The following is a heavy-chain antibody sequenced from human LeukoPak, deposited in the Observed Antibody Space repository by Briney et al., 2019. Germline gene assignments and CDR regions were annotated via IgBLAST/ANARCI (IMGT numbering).Heavy chain of an antibody. Sequence: SETLSLTCTVSGDSISSNYWSWLRQPPGKGLEWSGYIYYTGSTNYNPSLKSRVTISVDTSKNQLSLKLSSVTAADTAVYYCAREIKWELRNWFDPWGQGTLVTVSS. CDR1: GDSISSNY. V-gene: IGHV4-59*01. CDR2: IYYTGST. J-gene: IGHJ5*02. CDR3: AREIKWELRNWFDP. D-gene: IGHD1-26*01.